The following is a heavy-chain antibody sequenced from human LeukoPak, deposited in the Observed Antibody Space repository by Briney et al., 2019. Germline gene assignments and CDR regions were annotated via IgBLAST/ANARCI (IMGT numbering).Heavy chain of an antibody. J-gene: IGHJ3*01. CDR1: GGSTSTYY. CDR2: IYTSGNT. CDR3: ARLAGTDAFDV. D-gene: IGHD6-19*01. V-gene: IGHV4-4*07. Sequence: PSETLSLTCTVSGGSTSTYYWSWIRQPAGKGLEWIGRIYTSGNTNYNPSLKSRVTMSVDASKNQFSLKLSSVTAADTAVYYCARLAGTDAFDVWGQGTMVTVSS.